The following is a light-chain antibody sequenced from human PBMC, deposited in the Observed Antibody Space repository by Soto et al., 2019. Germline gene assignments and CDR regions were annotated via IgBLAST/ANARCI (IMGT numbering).Light chain of an antibody. CDR2: KAS. J-gene: IGKJ4*01. CDR1: QSISNS. CDR3: RQYISYPVT. Sequence: DIQMTQSPSTLSASVGDRVTIAGRASQSISNSLAWYQQKPGKAPNLLIYKASSLESGVPSRFSGSGSGTEFTLTINRLQPDDFATYYCRQYISYPVTFGGGTKVEMK. V-gene: IGKV1-5*03.